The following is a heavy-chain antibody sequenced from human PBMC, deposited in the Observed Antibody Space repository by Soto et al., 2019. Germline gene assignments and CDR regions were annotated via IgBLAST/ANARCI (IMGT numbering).Heavy chain of an antibody. D-gene: IGHD1-1*01. V-gene: IGHV3-23*01. CDR1: GFTFKNFA. CDR3: AKMQGMEMWADSLDC. CDR2: VFGGGGGP. J-gene: IGHJ4*02. Sequence: EVQLLESGGNWVQSGGSLRLSCAASGFTFKNFAMSWVRQAPGKGLEWVARVFGGGGGPCYADSVKGRFTISRDNGRNTLYLQMNSLRVDDTAVYYCAKMQGMEMWADSLDCWGQGTLVTVSS.